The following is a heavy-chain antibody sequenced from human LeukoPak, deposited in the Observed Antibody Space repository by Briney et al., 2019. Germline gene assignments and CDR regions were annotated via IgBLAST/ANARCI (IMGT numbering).Heavy chain of an antibody. CDR1: GGSFSGYY. V-gene: IGHV4-34*01. J-gene: IGHJ4*02. Sequence: SETLSLTCAVYGGSFSGYYWSWIRQPPGKGLEWIGEINHSGSTNYNPSLTSRVTISVDTSKNQFSLKLSSVTAADTAVYYCARGMTYCSSTSCPLFDYWGQGTLVTVSS. CDR3: ARGMTYCSSTSCPLFDY. D-gene: IGHD2-2*01. CDR2: INHSGST.